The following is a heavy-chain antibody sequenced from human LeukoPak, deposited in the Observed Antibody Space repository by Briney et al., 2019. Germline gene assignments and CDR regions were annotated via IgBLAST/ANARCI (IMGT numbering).Heavy chain of an antibody. J-gene: IGHJ5*02. CDR2: ISAYNGNT. D-gene: IGHD6-6*01. V-gene: IGHV1-18*01. CDR1: GYTFTSYG. CDR3: ARGPYSSSNRNWFDP. Sequence: ASVKVSCKASGYTFTSYGISWVRQAPGQGLEWMGWISAYNGNTNYAQKLQGRVTMTTDTSTSTAYMELRSLRSDDTAVYYCARGPYSSSNRNWFDPWGQGTLVTVSS.